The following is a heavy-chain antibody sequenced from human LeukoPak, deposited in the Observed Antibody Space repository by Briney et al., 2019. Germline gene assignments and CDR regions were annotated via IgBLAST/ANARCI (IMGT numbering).Heavy chain of an antibody. CDR2: IYHSGST. Sequence: SQTLSLTCAVSGGSISSGGYSWSWIRQPPGKGLEWIGYIYHSGSTYYNPSLKSRVTISVDTSKNQFSLQLNSVTAADTAVYFCARTYPYYYYGMDVWGQGTTVTVSS. V-gene: IGHV4-30-2*01. J-gene: IGHJ6*02. CDR1: GGSISSGGYS. CDR3: ARTYPYYYYGMDV.